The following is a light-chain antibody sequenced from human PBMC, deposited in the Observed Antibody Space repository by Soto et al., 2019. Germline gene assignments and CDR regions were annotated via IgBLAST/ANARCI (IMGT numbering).Light chain of an antibody. CDR1: QGISNY. V-gene: IGKV1-27*01. J-gene: IGKJ1*01. CDR2: SAS. Sequence: DIQMTQSPASLSASVGDRVTITCRASQGISNYLAWYQQKPGKVPKLLIYSASTLQSGVPSRFSGSGSGTDFTLTISSLQPEDVTTYYCQRYNSSTWTFGQGTKVEIK. CDR3: QRYNSSTWT.